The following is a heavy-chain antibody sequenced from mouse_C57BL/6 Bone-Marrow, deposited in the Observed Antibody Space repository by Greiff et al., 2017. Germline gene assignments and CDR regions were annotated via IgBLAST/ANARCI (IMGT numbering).Heavy chain of an antibody. Sequence: EVQLQQSGPVLVKPGASVKMSCKASGYTFTDYYMNWVTQSHGKSLEWIGVINPYNGGTSYNQKFKGKATLTVDKSSSTAYMELNSLTSEDSAVDYCARRDYPNAMDYWGQGTSVTVSS. D-gene: IGHD2-4*01. CDR1: GYTFTDYY. J-gene: IGHJ4*01. V-gene: IGHV1-19*01. CDR3: ARRDYPNAMDY. CDR2: INPYNGGT.